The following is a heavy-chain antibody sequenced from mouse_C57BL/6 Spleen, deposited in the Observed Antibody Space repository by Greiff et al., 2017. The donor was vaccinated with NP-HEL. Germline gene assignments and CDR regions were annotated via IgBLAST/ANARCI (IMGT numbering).Heavy chain of an antibody. CDR3: TRMGGLLNFDY. Sequence: VQLQQSGAELVRPGASVTLSCKASGYTFTDYEMHWVKQTPVHGLEWIGAIDPETGGTAYNQKFKGKAILTADKSSSTAYMELRSLTSEDSAVYYCTRMGGLLNFDYWGQGTTLTVSS. CDR1: GYTFTDYE. CDR2: IDPETGGT. J-gene: IGHJ2*01. D-gene: IGHD3-1*01. V-gene: IGHV1-15*01.